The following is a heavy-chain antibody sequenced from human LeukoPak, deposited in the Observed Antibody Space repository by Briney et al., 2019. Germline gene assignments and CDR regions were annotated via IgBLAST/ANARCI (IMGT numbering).Heavy chain of an antibody. Sequence: SETLSLTCTVSGASIRSHHWTWIRQPPGKGLEWIGNVYYDGSTSYSPSLKSRVTISLDTSKNQFSLEMNSVTAADTAVYYCARSGDSSAYYSFWGQGILVTVSS. CDR3: ARSGDSSAYYSF. J-gene: IGHJ4*02. CDR2: VYYDGST. D-gene: IGHD3-22*01. CDR1: GASIRSHH. V-gene: IGHV4-59*11.